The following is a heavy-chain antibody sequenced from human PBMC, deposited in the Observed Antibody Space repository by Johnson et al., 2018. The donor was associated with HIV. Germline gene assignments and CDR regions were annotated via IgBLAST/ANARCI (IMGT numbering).Heavy chain of an antibody. Sequence: QVQLVESGGGVVQPGGSLRLSCAASGFTLSNYGIHWVRQAPGKGLEWVAVISYDGRIPSHADSVKGRFTISRDTSKSTVFLQMSNLRPEDTAVYYCAKGRKWNDVGNDALDIWGQGTLVTVSS. CDR2: ISYDGRIP. CDR3: AKGRKWNDVGNDALDI. V-gene: IGHV3-30*18. CDR1: GFTLSNYG. J-gene: IGHJ3*02. D-gene: IGHD1-1*01.